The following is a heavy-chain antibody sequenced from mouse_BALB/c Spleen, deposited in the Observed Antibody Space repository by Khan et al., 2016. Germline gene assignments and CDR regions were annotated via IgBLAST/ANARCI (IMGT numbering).Heavy chain of an antibody. V-gene: IGHV5-6-3*01. CDR2: INSNGGST. Sequence: EVELVESGGGLVQPGGSLKLSCAASGFTFSSYGMSWVRQTPDKRLELVATINSNGGSTYYPDSVKGRFTISRDSAKNTLYLQLSSLKSEDTAIYYCARTFTTVVPAMDYWGQGTSVTVSS. CDR3: ARTFTTVVPAMDY. J-gene: IGHJ4*01. CDR1: GFTFSSYG. D-gene: IGHD1-1*01.